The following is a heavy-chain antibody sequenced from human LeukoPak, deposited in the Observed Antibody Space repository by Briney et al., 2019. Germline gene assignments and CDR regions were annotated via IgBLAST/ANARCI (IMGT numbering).Heavy chain of an antibody. CDR2: ISSSGSTI. V-gene: IGHV3-48*03. CDR3: ASTTYYYDSSGHSLTD. J-gene: IGHJ4*02. D-gene: IGHD3-22*01. Sequence: GGSLRLSCAASGFTFSSYEMNWVRQAPGKGLEWVSYISSSGSTIYYADSVKGRFTISRDNAKNSLYLQMNSLRAEDTAVYYCASTTYYYDSSGHSLTDWGQGTLVTVSS. CDR1: GFTFSSYE.